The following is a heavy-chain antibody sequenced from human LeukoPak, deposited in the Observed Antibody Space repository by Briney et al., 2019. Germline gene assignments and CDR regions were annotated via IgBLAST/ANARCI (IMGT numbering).Heavy chain of an antibody. V-gene: IGHV3-23*01. D-gene: IGHD6-6*01. CDR3: AKRGMTARPYYYYYMDV. CDR1: GFTFSSYA. J-gene: IGHJ6*03. Sequence: PGGSLRLSCAASGFTFSSYAMSWVRQAPGKGLEWVSAISGSGGSTYYADSVKGRFTISRDNSKNTLYLQMNSLRAEDTAVYYCAKRGMTARPYYYYYMDVWGKGTTVTVSS. CDR2: ISGSGGST.